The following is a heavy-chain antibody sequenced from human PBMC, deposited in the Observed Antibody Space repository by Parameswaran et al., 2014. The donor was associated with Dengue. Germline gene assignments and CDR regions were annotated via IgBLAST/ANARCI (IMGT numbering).Heavy chain of an antibody. CDR2: INHSGST. Sequence: VRQAPGKGLEWIGEINHSGSTNYNPSLKSRVTISVDTSKNQFSLKLSSVTAADTAVYYCARARGSWGWFDPWGQGTLVTVSS. CDR3: ARARGSWGWFDP. V-gene: IGHV4-34*01. D-gene: IGHD1-26*01. J-gene: IGHJ5*02.